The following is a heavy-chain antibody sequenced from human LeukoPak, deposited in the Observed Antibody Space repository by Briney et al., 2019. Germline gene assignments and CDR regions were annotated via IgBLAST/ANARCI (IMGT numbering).Heavy chain of an antibody. CDR3: AKQSGSSGYYF. J-gene: IGHJ4*02. CDR2: ISGSGGST. V-gene: IGHV3-23*01. D-gene: IGHD3-22*01. Sequence: GGSLRLSCAASGFTFSSYAMSWDRQAPGKGLEWVSAISGSGGSTYYADSVKGRFTISRENSKNRLYVKMNSLRAEDTAVYYCAKQSGSSGYYFGGQGTLVTVSS. CDR1: GFTFSSYA.